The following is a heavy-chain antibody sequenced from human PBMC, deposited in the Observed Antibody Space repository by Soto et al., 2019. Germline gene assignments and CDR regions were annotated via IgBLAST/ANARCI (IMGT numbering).Heavy chain of an antibody. V-gene: IGHV4-4*02. J-gene: IGHJ4*01. Sequence: QLQESGPGLVKPSESLSLTCDVSGASGQSNWWSWVRQPPGRELEWIAQIYHSGSRNYNPSLTTRATTVLDEWNNPFSLCLLSLTAEDPAVYSFGRHMGVARTRGFGSWGHGTLVTVSS. D-gene: IGHD6-19*01. CDR3: GRHMGVARTRGFGS. CDR2: IYHSGSR. CDR1: GASGQSNW.